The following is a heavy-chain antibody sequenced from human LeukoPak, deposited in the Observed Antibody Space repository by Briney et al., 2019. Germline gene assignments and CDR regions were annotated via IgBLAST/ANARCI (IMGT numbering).Heavy chain of an antibody. Sequence: SETLSLTCTVSGGSVSSGSYYWSWIRQPPGKGLEWIGYIYYSGSTNCNPSLKSRVTISVDTSKNQFSLKLSSVTAADTAVYYCAGGVWFGELLANFDYWGQGTLVTVSS. CDR2: IYYSGST. D-gene: IGHD3-10*01. J-gene: IGHJ4*02. V-gene: IGHV4-61*01. CDR3: AGGVWFGELLANFDY. CDR1: GGSVSSGSYY.